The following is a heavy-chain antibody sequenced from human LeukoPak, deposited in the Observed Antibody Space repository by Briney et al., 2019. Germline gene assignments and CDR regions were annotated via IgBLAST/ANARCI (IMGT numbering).Heavy chain of an antibody. CDR1: GFTFSSYG. J-gene: IGHJ4*02. CDR3: AKVSLDDSSGYYYDY. D-gene: IGHD3-22*01. Sequence: GGSLRLSCAASGFTFSSYGMHWVRQAPGKGLEWVAFIRYDGSNKYYADSVKGRFTISRDNSKNTLYLQMNSLRAEDTAVYYCAKVSLDDSSGYYYDYWGQGTLVTVSS. CDR2: IRYDGSNK. V-gene: IGHV3-30*02.